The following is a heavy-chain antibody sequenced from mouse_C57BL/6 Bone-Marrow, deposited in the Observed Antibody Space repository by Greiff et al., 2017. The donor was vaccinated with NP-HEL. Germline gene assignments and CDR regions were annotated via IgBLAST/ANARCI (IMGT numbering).Heavy chain of an antibody. CDR1: GYTFTSSG. V-gene: IGHV1-81*01. CDR3: ARYYYSNYGRYFDY. Sequence: QVQLQQSGAELARPGASVKLSCKASGYTFTSSGISWVKQRTGQGLEWIGEIYPRSGNTYYNEKFKGKATLTADKSSSTAYMELRSLTSEDSAVYFCARYYYSNYGRYFDYWGQGTTLTVSS. J-gene: IGHJ2*01. D-gene: IGHD2-5*01. CDR2: IYPRSGNT.